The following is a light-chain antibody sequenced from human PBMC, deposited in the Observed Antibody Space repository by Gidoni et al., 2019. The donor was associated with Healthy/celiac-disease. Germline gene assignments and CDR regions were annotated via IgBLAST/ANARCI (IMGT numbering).Light chain of an antibody. CDR3: QQSYSTPRT. V-gene: IGKV1-39*01. Sequence: DIQMTQSPSSLSASVGDRVTITCRASQSISSYLNWYQQKPGKAPKLLIYAASSLQSGVPSRFSGSGSGTDFTLTIRSLQPEDFATYYCQQSYSTPRTFGQGIKLEIK. J-gene: IGKJ2*02. CDR2: AAS. CDR1: QSISSY.